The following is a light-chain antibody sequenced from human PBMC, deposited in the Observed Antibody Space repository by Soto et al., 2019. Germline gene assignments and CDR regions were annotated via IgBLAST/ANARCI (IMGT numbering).Light chain of an antibody. CDR2: EVS. CDR1: SSDVGAYNY. J-gene: IGLJ1*01. Sequence: QSALTQPPSASGSPGQSVTISCTGTSSDVGAYNYVSWYQQHPGKAPKLMIYEVSQRPSGVPDRFSGSKSGNTASLTVSGVQAEDEAEYYSSSYAGSGIHYLVGTGTKVTLL. CDR3: SSYAGSGIHYL. V-gene: IGLV2-8*01.